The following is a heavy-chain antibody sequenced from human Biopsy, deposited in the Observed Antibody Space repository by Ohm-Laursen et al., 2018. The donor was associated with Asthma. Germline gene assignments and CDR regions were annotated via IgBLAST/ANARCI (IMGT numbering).Heavy chain of an antibody. CDR3: VRDGTDDAFDI. CDR2: VGSDESYT. Sequence: SSLRLSCAASGFTFMTYGMHWVRQVPGKGLEWVATVGSDESYTDHADSVKGRFTISRDNSKNTLDLQMNSLREEDTVVYYCVRDGTDDAFDIWGQGTVVSVSS. J-gene: IGHJ3*02. V-gene: IGHV3-33*01. CDR1: GFTFMTYG. D-gene: IGHD1-1*01.